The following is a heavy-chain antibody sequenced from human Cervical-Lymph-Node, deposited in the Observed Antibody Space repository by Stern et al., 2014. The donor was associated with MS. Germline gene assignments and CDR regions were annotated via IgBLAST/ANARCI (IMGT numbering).Heavy chain of an antibody. V-gene: IGHV3-30*16. Sequence: QVQLVQSGGDVNKPGTSLRLSCEASGGRFSSYAMHWVRQAPGKGLEWVAVLSYDGPTKYYADSVKGRFTISRDNSKNSLYLELNSLRAEDTALYYCARLHSSWYASDHWGQGSLVSVSS. CDR3: ARLHSSWYASDH. CDR1: GGRFSSYA. CDR2: LSYDGPTK. J-gene: IGHJ4*02. D-gene: IGHD6-13*01.